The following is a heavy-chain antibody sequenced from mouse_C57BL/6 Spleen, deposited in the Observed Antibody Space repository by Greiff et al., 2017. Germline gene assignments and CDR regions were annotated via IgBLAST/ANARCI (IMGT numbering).Heavy chain of an antibody. CDR1: GYTFSDYY. V-gene: IGHV5-16*01. J-gene: IGHJ2*01. D-gene: IGHD1-1*01. Sequence: EVKLVESEGGLVQPGSSMKLSCTASGYTFSDYYMAWVRQVPEKGLEWVANINYEGSSTYYMYSLKSRFIISRDNAKNILYRQMSSRKSEDTATYYCAKESSSYVYFDYRGQGTTLTVSS. CDR2: INYEGSST. CDR3: AKESSSYVYFDY.